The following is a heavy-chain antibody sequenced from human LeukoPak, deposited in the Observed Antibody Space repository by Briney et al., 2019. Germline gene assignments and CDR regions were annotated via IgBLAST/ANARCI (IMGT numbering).Heavy chain of an antibody. CDR2: IYYSGST. D-gene: IGHD3-3*01. CDR1: GGSISSYY. Sequence: PPETLSLTCTVSGGSISSYYWSWIRQPPGKGLEWIGYIYYSGSTNYNPSLKSRVTISVDTSKNQFSLKLSSVTAADTAVYYCARGRGYDFWSGSFDYWGQGTLVTVSS. CDR3: ARGRGYDFWSGSFDY. V-gene: IGHV4-59*01. J-gene: IGHJ4*02.